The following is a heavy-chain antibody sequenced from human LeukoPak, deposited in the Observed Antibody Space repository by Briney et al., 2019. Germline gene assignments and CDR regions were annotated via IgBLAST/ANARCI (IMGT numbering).Heavy chain of an antibody. V-gene: IGHV3-30*18. CDR3: AKDDYYDSSAHQVH. D-gene: IGHD3-22*01. Sequence: HPGGSLRLSCAASGFTFSSYGMHWVRQAPGKGLEWVAAISHDGGKKDYADSARGRFTISRDNSKNTLYLQMNSLRAEDTAVYYCAKDDYYDSSAHQVHWGQGTLVIVSS. J-gene: IGHJ4*02. CDR1: GFTFSSYG. CDR2: ISHDGGKK.